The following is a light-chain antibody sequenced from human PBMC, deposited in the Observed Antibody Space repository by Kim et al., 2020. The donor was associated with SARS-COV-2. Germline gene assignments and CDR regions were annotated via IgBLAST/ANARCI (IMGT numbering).Light chain of an antibody. CDR1: SLRSYY. J-gene: IGLJ3*02. CDR3: NSRDNSGNRV. V-gene: IGLV3-19*01. Sequence: VALGQTVRITCQGDSLRSYYASWYQQKPGQAPVLVIYGKNNRPSGIPDRFSGSSSGNTASLTVTGAQAEDEADYYCNSRDNSGNRVFGGGTKLTVL. CDR2: GKN.